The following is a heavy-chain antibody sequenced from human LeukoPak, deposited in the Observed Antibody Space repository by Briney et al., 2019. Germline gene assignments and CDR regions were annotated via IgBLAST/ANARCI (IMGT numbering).Heavy chain of an antibody. CDR1: GGSISSYY. Sequence: SETLSLTCTVSGGSISSYYWSWIRQPPGKGLEWIGYIHYSGSTNYNPSLKSRVTISVDTSKNQFSLKLSSVTAADTAVYYCARSGSYGYGMDVWGQGTTVTVSS. J-gene: IGHJ6*02. V-gene: IGHV4-59*08. D-gene: IGHD1-26*01. CDR2: IHYSGST. CDR3: ARSGSYGYGMDV.